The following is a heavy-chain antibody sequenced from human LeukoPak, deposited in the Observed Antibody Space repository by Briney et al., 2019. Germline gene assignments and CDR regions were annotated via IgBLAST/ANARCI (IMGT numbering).Heavy chain of an antibody. V-gene: IGHV7-4-1*02. D-gene: IGHD2-15*01. Sequence: ASVKVSCKASGYTFTSYAMNWVRQAPGQGLEWMGWINTNTGNPTYAQGFTGRFVFSLDTSVSTAYLQISSLKAEDTAVYYCARGFVVVVAATGWFDPWGQGTLVTVSS. J-gene: IGHJ5*02. CDR1: GYTFTSYA. CDR2: INTNTGNP. CDR3: ARGFVVVVAATGWFDP.